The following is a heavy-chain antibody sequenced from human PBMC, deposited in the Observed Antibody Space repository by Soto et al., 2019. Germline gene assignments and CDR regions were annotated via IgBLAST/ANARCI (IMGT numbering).Heavy chain of an antibody. D-gene: IGHD3-22*01. CDR3: ARLAPCGDYYDSSAQGAFDI. CDR2: IYPGDSDT. Sequence: PGESLKISCKGSGYSFTSYWIGWVRQMPGKGLEWMGIIYPGDSDTRYSPSFQGQVTISADKSISTAYLQWSSLKASDTAMYYCARLAPCGDYYDSSAQGAFDIWGQGTMVTVSS. CDR1: GYSFTSYW. J-gene: IGHJ3*02. V-gene: IGHV5-51*01.